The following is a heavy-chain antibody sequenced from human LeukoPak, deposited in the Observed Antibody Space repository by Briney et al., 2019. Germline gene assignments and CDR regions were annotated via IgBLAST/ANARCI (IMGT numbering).Heavy chain of an antibody. CDR2: ISYDGSNK. CDR1: GFTFSSYG. V-gene: IGHV3-30*18. D-gene: IGHD4-17*01. CDR3: AKDARDYGDYVFDY. Sequence: GGPLRLSCAASGFTFSSYGMHWVRPAPGQGLGWVAVISYDGSNKYYADSVKGRFTISRDNSKNTLYLQMNSLRAEDTAVYYCAKDARDYGDYVFDYWGQGTLVTVSS. J-gene: IGHJ4*02.